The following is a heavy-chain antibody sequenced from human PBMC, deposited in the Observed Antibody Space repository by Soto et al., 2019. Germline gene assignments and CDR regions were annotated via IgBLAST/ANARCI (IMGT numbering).Heavy chain of an antibody. CDR2: ISSGSHYI. CDR1: GLTFSSYS. J-gene: IGHJ6*02. CDR3: ARNRTPSLKIHGMDV. V-gene: IGHV3-21*01. Sequence: EVQLVESGGGRVEPGGSLRLSCAPSGLTFSSYSMNWVRQAPGKGLEWVASISSGSHYIYYAESVTGRFTISRDNARDLVSLQMDTLRVEDTAVYYCARNRTPSLKIHGMDVWGRGTTVTVSS.